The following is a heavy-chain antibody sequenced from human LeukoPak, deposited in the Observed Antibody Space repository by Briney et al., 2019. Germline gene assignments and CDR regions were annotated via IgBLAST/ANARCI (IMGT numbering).Heavy chain of an antibody. J-gene: IGHJ6*02. CDR3: ARHFDYSYYYGMDV. V-gene: IGHV4-59*01. CDR1: GGSISSYY. CDR2: IYYSGST. Sequence: PSETLSLTCTVSGGSISSYYWSWIRQPPGKGLEWIGYIYYSGSTNHNPSLKSRVTMSLDTSKKQFSLKLGSVTAADTAVYYCARHFDYSYYYGMDVWGQGTTVTVSS. D-gene: IGHD4-4*01.